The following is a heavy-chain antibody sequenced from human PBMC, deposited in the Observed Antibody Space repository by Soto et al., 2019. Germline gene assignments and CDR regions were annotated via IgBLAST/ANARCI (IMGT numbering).Heavy chain of an antibody. CDR1: GYTFSNYG. J-gene: IGHJ3*01. CDR2: ISGYYDTT. Sequence: QVHLVQSGAEVKKPGASMRVSCKASGYTFSNYGISWVRQAPGQGLEWLGWISGYYDTTSYPQKFRGRVTMTTDRATSTAYMDLSSLRSEDTAVYYCVRDGYGGHEAFDVWGQGTVVTVSS. V-gene: IGHV1-18*01. D-gene: IGHD4-17*01. CDR3: VRDGYGGHEAFDV.